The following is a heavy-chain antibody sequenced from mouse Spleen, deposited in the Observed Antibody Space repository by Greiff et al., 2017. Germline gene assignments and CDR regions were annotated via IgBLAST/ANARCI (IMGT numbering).Heavy chain of an antibody. CDR2: IDPSDSYT. D-gene: IGHD4-1*01. J-gene: IGHJ3*01. V-gene: IGHV1-59*01. Sequence: VQLQQPGAELVRPGTSVKLSCKASGYTFTSYWMHWVKQRPGQGLEWIGVIDPSDSYTNYNQKFKGKATLTVDTSSSTAYMQLSSLTSEDSAVYYCARGKLGRNLFAYWGQGTLVTVSA. CDR3: ARGKLGRNLFAY. CDR1: GYTFTSYW.